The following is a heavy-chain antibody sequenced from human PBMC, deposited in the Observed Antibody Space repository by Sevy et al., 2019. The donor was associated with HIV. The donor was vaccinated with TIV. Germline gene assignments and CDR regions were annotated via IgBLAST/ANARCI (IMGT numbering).Heavy chain of an antibody. Sequence: GGSLRLSCAASGFNLTDYYINWIRQAPGKGLEWFSYISGGDTTTYYSDSVKGRFTVSRDNAKNSVFLQMISLRAGDTAVYYCAAISGYCRDGTCYAGTSIDQWGEGSLVTVSS. V-gene: IGHV3-11*01. J-gene: IGHJ4*02. D-gene: IGHD2-15*01. CDR3: AAISGYCRDGTCYAGTSIDQ. CDR1: GFNLTDYY. CDR2: ISGGDTTT.